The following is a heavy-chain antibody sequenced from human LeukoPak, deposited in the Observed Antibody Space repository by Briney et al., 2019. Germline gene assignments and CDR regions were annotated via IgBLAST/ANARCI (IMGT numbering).Heavy chain of an antibody. V-gene: IGHV3-11*01. CDR2: ISSSGSTI. J-gene: IGHJ6*03. CDR3: ARDSYYYYMDV. CDR1: GFTFSDYY. Sequence: GGSLRLSCAASGFTFSDYYMSWIRQAPGKGLEWVSYISSSGSTIYYADSVKGRFTISRDNAKNSQYLQMNSLRAEDTAVYYCARDSYYYYMDVWGKGTTVTVSS.